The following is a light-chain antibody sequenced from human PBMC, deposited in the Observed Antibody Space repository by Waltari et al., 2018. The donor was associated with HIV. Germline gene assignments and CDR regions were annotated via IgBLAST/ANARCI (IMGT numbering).Light chain of an antibody. CDR1: SSDVGNYNY. J-gene: IGLJ1*01. CDR3: CSYAGSYV. V-gene: IGLV2-11*01. CDR2: DVS. Sequence: QSALTQPRSVSGSPGQSVTISCTVTSSDVGNYNYVPWYQQHQGKAPKLMIYDVSKRPAGVPDRFSGSKSGNTASLTISGLQAEDEADYYCCSYAGSYVFGIGTEVTVL.